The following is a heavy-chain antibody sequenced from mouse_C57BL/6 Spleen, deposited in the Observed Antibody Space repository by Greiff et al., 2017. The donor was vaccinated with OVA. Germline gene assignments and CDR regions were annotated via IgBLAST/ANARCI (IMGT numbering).Heavy chain of an antibody. Sequence: QVQLQQPGAELVKPGASVKLSCKASGYTFTSYWMQWVKQRPGQGLEWIGEIDPSDSYTNYNQKFKGKATLTVDTSSSTAYMQLSSLTSEDSAVYDCARSVGDHRDYYYAMDYWGQGTSVTVSS. CDR2: IDPSDSYT. CDR1: GYTFTSYW. V-gene: IGHV1-50*01. J-gene: IGHJ4*01. D-gene: IGHD1-3*01. CDR3: ARSVGDHRDYYYAMDY.